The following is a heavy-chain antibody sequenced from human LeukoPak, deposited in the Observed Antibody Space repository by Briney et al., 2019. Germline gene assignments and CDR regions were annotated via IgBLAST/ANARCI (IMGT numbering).Heavy chain of an antibody. Sequence: GGSLRLSCAASGFTVSSSYMSWVRQAPGKGLEWVSVIYSGGSTYYADSVKGRFTISRDNSKNTLYLQMNSLRAEDTAVYYCAKDQSVEWEAAFDIWGQGTMVTVSS. CDR3: AKDQSVEWEAAFDI. V-gene: IGHV3-53*01. CDR1: GFTVSSSY. J-gene: IGHJ3*02. CDR2: IYSGGST. D-gene: IGHD1-26*01.